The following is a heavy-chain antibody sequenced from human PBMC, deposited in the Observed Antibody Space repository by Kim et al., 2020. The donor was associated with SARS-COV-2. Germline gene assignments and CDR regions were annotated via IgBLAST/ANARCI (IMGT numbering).Heavy chain of an antibody. V-gene: IGHV4-39*01. CDR1: GGSISSSSYY. CDR2: IYYSGST. CDR3: ARHVAQHSSRLGNWFDP. D-gene: IGHD6-13*01. J-gene: IGHJ5*02. Sequence: SETLSLTCTVSGGSISSSSYYWGWIRQPPGKGLEWIGSIYYSGSTYHNPSLKSRVTISVDTSKNQFSLKLSSVTAADTAVYYCARHVAQHSSRLGNWFDPWGQGTLVTVSS.